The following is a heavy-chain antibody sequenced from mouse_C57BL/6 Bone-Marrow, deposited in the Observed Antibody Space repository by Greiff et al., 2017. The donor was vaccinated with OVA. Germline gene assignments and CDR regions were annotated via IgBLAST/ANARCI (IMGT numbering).Heavy chain of an antibody. J-gene: IGHJ1*03. V-gene: IGHV14-4*01. Sequence: VQLQQSGAELVRPGASVKLSCTASGFNIKDDSMHWVKQRPEQGLEWIGWIDPENGDTEYASKFQGKATITADKSSNTAYLQLSSLTSEDAAVYYCTPYGRRCFDVWGTGTTVTVSA. CDR3: TPYGRRCFDV. D-gene: IGHD2-1*01. CDR1: GFNIKDDS. CDR2: IDPENGDT.